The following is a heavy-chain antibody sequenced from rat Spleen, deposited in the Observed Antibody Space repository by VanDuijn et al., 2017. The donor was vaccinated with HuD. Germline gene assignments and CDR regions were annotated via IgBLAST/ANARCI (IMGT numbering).Heavy chain of an antibody. V-gene: IGHV5-25*01. CDR3: ARHWGY. J-gene: IGHJ2*01. CDR2: ISAAGTPT. D-gene: IGHD4-6*01. Sequence: EVQLFLSAGGLVQPGRSLPLSCAASGFTFRAYYMAWVRPAPTKGLEWVATISAAGTPTYSRAAVTGRFTISRDDVRSTLYLQMDRLRSEDTATYYCARHWGYWGQGVMVTVSS. CDR1: GFTFRAYY.